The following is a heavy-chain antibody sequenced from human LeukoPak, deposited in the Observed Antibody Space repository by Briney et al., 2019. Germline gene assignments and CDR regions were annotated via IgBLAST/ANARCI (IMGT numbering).Heavy chain of an antibody. J-gene: IGHJ4*02. CDR3: ARATAVTSFDY. CDR1: GGSISSSPYF. CDR2: LDYSGVA. D-gene: IGHD4-17*01. Sequence: SETLSLTCTVSGGSISSSPYFWGWIRQPPGKGLEWIGGLDYSGVAYYNPSLKSRVTISPDTSMNQFSLNLQSVTAADTAVYYCARATAVTSFDYWGQGTLVTVSS. V-gene: IGHV4-39*01.